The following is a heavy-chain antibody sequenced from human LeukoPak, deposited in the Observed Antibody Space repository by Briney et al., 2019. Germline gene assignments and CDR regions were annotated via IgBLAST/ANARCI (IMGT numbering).Heavy chain of an antibody. J-gene: IGHJ5*02. Sequence: SQTLSLTCTVSGGSISSGGYYWSWIRQHPGKGLEWIGYIYYSGSTYYNPSLKSRVTISVDTSKNQFSLKLGSVTAADTAVYYCARGSEYFGWFDPWGQGTLVTVSS. CDR3: ARGSEYFGWFDP. CDR2: IYYSGST. V-gene: IGHV4-31*03. D-gene: IGHD3-9*01. CDR1: GGSISSGGYY.